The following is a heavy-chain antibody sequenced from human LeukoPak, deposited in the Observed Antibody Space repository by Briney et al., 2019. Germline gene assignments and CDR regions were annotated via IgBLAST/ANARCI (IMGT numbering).Heavy chain of an antibody. V-gene: IGHV3-21*01. CDR3: ARDHLAPYFASYSSSSGTFDY. D-gene: IGHD6-6*01. Sequence: GGSLRLSCAASGFDVSRNYMNWVRQAPGKGLEWVSSISSSGSYIYYADSVKGRLTISRDNATNSLYLQMNSLRAEDTAVYYCARDHLAPYFASYSSSSGTFDYWGQGTLVTVSS. J-gene: IGHJ4*02. CDR1: GFDVSRNY. CDR2: ISSSGSYI.